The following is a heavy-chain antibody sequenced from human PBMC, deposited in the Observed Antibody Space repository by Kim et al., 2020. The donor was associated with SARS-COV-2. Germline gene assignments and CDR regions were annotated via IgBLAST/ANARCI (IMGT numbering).Heavy chain of an antibody. J-gene: IGHJ6*02. D-gene: IGHD3-10*01. CDR3: ARDRVKELLWFGESYGMDV. CDR1: GFTFSSYS. V-gene: IGHV3-21*01. Sequence: GGSLRLSCAASGFTFSSYSMNWVRQAPGKGLEWVSSISSSSSYIYYADSVKGRFTISRDNAKNSLYLQMNSLRAEDTAVYYCARDRVKELLWFGESYGMDVWGQGTTVTVSS. CDR2: ISSSSSYI.